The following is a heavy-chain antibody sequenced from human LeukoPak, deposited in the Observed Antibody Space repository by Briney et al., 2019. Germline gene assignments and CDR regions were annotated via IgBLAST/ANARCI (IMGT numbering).Heavy chain of an antibody. J-gene: IGHJ3*02. CDR3: ARDQTVTTDAFDI. CDR2: ISGSGGST. V-gene: IGHV3-23*01. Sequence: AGGSLRLSCAASGFTFSSYAMSWVRQAPGKGLEWVSAISGSGGSTYYADSVKGRFTISRDNSKNTLYLQMNSLRAEDTAVYYCARDQTVTTDAFDIWGQGTMVTVSS. D-gene: IGHD4-17*01. CDR1: GFTFSSYA.